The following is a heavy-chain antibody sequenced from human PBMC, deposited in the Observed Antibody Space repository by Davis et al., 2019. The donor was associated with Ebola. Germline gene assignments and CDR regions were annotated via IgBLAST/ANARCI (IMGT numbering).Heavy chain of an antibody. CDR1: GFTFSSYA. V-gene: IGHV3-30-3*01. J-gene: IGHJ6*02. CDR2: ISYDGSNK. Sequence: GESLKISCAASGFTFSSYAMHWVRQAPGKGLEWVAVISYDGSNKYYADSVKGRFTISRDNSKNTLYLQMNSLRAEDTAVYYCARVPPRGPRYSGTDYYYYGMDVWGQGTTVTVSS. CDR3: ARVPPRGPRYSGTDYYYYGMDV. D-gene: IGHD1-26*01.